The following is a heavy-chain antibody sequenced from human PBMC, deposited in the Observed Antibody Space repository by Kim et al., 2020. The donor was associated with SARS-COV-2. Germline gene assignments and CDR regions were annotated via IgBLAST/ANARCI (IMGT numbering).Heavy chain of an antibody. V-gene: IGHV3-15*01. CDR2: IKSKTDGGTT. CDR1: GFTFSNAW. Sequence: GGSLRLSCAASGFTFSNAWMSWVRQAPGKGLEWVGRIKSKTDGGTTDYAAPVKGRFTISRDDSKNTLYLQMNSLKTEDTAVYYCTTAGYCSSTSCYGFYWGQGTLVTVSS. CDR3: TTAGYCSSTSCYGFY. J-gene: IGHJ4*02. D-gene: IGHD2-2*01.